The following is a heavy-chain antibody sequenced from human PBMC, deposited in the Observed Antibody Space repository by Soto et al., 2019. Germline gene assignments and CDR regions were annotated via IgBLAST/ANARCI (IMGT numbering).Heavy chain of an antibody. J-gene: IGHJ4*02. D-gene: IGHD7-27*01. CDR2: IYYSGST. Sequence: GSLRLSCTVSGGSISSYYWSWIRQPPGKGLEWIGYIYYSGSTNYNPSLKSRVTISVDTSKNQFSLKLSSVTAADTAVYYCARGLGPYYFDYWGQGTLVTVSS. V-gene: IGHV4-59*01. CDR1: GGSISSYY. CDR3: ARGLGPYYFDY.